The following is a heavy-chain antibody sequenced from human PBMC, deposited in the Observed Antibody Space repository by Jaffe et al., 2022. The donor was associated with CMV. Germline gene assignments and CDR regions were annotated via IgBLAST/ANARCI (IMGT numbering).Heavy chain of an antibody. V-gene: IGHV4-59*01. D-gene: IGHD1-26*01. Sequence: QVQLQESGPGLVKPSETLSLTCTVSGGSLSNYYWSWIRQPPGKGLEWIGYIFYTGSTYYNPSLKSRVTISVDTSKNQFSLKVNSVTAADTAMYYCARTGGRAGGDHWGQGTLVTVSS. J-gene: IGHJ4*02. CDR2: IFYTGST. CDR3: ARTGGRAGGDH. CDR1: GGSLSNYY.